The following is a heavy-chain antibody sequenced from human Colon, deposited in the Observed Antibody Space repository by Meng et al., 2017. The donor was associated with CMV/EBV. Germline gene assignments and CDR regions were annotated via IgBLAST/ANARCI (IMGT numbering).Heavy chain of an antibody. CDR1: GYTFTDYY. Sequence: SVKVSCKASGYTFTDYYIHWMRQAPGQGLEWMGGIIPILGIANYAQKFQGRVTITADKSTSTAYMELSSLRSEDTAVYYCARDRSGLRYCSSTSCLSYGMDVWGQGTTVTVSS. J-gene: IGHJ6*02. CDR3: ARDRSGLRYCSSTSCLSYGMDV. CDR2: IIPILGIA. D-gene: IGHD2-2*01. V-gene: IGHV1-69*10.